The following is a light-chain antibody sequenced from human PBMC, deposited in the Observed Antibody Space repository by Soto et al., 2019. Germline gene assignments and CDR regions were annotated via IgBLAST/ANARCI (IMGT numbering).Light chain of an antibody. CDR3: SAYAGRNNVV. V-gene: IGLV2-8*01. CDR2: EVS. CDR1: SSDVGAYTY. Sequence: QSVLTQPTSASGSPGQSVTISCTGTSSDVGAYTYVSWFQQHPGKAPKLMIYEVSKRPSGVPDRFSGSKSGNTASLTVSGLQAEDEADYYCSAYAGRNNVVFGGGTKLTVL. J-gene: IGLJ2*01.